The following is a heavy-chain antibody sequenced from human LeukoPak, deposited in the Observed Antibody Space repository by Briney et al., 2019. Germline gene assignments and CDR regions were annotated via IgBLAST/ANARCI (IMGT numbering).Heavy chain of an antibody. J-gene: IGHJ4*02. D-gene: IGHD6-13*01. Sequence: GGSLRLSCTASGFTFSTYSMNWVRQAPRKGLEWVAIISYDGSNKYYADSVKGRFTISRDNSENTLYLQMSGLRAEDTAIYYCARAYSSSWYAGYWGQGTLVTVS. V-gene: IGHV3-30*03. CDR2: ISYDGSNK. CDR1: GFTFSTYS. CDR3: ARAYSSSWYAGY.